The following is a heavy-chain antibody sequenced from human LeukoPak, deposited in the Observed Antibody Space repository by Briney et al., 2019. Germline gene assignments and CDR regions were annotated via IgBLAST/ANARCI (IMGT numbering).Heavy chain of an antibody. D-gene: IGHD1-14*01. J-gene: IGHJ5*02. V-gene: IGHV4-34*01. CDR2: INHSGST. Sequence: SETLSLTCAVYGGSFSGYYWSWIRQPPGKGLEWIGEINHSGSTNYNPSLKSRVTISVDTSKNQFSLKLSSVTAADTAVYYCARALGGIRALRRWFDPWGQGTLVTVSS. CDR1: GGSFSGYY. CDR3: ARALGGIRALRRWFDP.